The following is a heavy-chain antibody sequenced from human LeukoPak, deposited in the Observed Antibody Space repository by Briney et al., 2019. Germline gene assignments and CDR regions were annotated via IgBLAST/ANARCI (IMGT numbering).Heavy chain of an antibody. J-gene: IGHJ6*02. V-gene: IGHV3-74*01. D-gene: IGHD3-9*01. CDR1: GFTFSSYW. Sequence: GGSLRLSCVVSGFTFSSYWMHWVRHDPRKGLVWVSRINGDGRNINYADSVRGRFTISRDNAKNTLYLQMNTLRVEDTAVYYCTRHLMDYDVSTGLHHYYMDVWGQGTTVTVSS. CDR2: INGDGRNI. CDR3: TRHLMDYDVSTGLHHYYMDV.